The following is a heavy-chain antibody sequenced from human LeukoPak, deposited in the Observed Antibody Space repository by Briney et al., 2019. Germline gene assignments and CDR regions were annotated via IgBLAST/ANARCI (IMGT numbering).Heavy chain of an antibody. D-gene: IGHD6-25*01. CDR3: ARDLSSGYYFDY. CDR2: IKQDGSEK. CDR1: GFTFSSYW. J-gene: IGHJ4*02. V-gene: IGHV3-7*01. Sequence: GGSLRLSCAASGFTFSSYWMSWVRQAPGKGLEWVANIKQDGSEKYYVDSEKGRFTISRDSAKNSLYLQMNSLRAEDTAVYYCARDLSSGYYFDYWGQGTLVTVSS.